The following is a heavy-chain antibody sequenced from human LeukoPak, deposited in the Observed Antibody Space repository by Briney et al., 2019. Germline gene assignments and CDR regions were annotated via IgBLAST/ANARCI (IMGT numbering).Heavy chain of an antibody. J-gene: IGHJ4*02. V-gene: IGHV1-2*02. CDR3: ARASWQLVPYFDS. CDR2: INPNSGGT. Sequence: ASVKVSCKASGYTFTDYYMHWVRQAPGQGLEGMGWINPNSGGTNFAQKFQGRVAITRDTSISTAYLELGSLRSDDTAVYFCARASWQLVPYFDSWGQGTLVTVSS. D-gene: IGHD6-6*01. CDR1: GYTFTDYY.